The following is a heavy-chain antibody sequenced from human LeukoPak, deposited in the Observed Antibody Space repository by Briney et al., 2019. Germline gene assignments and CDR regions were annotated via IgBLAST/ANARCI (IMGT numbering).Heavy chain of an antibody. CDR2: IRPSDDTT. CDR1: GVTFSTSA. D-gene: IGHD3-22*01. Sequence: GGSLRFSCEVFGVTFSTSAMSWVRQAPGKGLEWVSGIRPSDDTTYYVDSVKGRFTVSRDNSKNTLYLQMHRLRVEDTAVYYCRFYISGSDYWGQGTLVTVSS. V-gene: IGHV3-23*01. CDR3: RFYISGSDY. J-gene: IGHJ4*02.